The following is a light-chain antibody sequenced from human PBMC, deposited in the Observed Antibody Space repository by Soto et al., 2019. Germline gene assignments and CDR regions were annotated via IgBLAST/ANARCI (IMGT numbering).Light chain of an antibody. V-gene: IGKV3-20*01. J-gene: IGKJ2*01. Sequence: EIVLTQSPGTLSLSPGERATLSCRASQSVSSSYLAWYQQKPGQAPRLLIYGASSRATGIPARFSGSGSETDFTLTISGLEPEDFAVYYCLYSDSSPYIFGQGTKLEIK. CDR2: GAS. CDR1: QSVSSSY. CDR3: LYSDSSPYI.